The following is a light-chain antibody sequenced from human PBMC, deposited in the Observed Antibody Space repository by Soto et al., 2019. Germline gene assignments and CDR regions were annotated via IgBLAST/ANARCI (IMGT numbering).Light chain of an antibody. J-gene: IGLJ2*01. CDR3: SSYTSSSTPGV. CDR1: SSDVGGYHY. V-gene: IGLV2-14*01. CDR2: DVS. Sequence: QSALTQPASVSGSPGQSITISCTGTSSDVGGYHYVSWYQQHPGKAPKLMIYDVSNRPSGVSDRFSGSKSGNTASLTISGLQAEDEADYYCSSYTSSSTPGVFGGGTKVTVL.